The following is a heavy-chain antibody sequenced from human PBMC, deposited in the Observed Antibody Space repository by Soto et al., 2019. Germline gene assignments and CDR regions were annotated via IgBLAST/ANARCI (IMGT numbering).Heavy chain of an antibody. D-gene: IGHD6-6*01. CDR2: IYVSESA. V-gene: IGHV4-31*03. J-gene: IGHJ4*02. CDR3: ARASSSSSAADY. CDR1: GESISSGGYY. Sequence: QVQLQESRPGLVKASQTLSLICSVSGESISSGGYYWRWIRHHPEKGLEWIGYIYVSESAYYNPSLKSRVTISMDTSKNHFAMKLSSVTAADTAVYYCARASSSSSAADYWGQGTLITVSS.